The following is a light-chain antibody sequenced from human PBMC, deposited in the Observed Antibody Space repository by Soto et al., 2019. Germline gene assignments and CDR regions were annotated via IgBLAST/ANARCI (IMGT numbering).Light chain of an antibody. J-gene: IGLJ1*01. CDR3: SSYTDSSNYV. CDR1: SSDVGGYDY. CDR2: EVN. Sequence: QSALTQPASVSGPPGQSVTISCTGTSSDVGGYDYVSWYQQHPGKAPKLILYEVNNRPSGVSNHFSGSKSGNTASLIISGLQADDEADYYCSSYTDSSNYVFGTGTQLTVL. V-gene: IGLV2-14*01.